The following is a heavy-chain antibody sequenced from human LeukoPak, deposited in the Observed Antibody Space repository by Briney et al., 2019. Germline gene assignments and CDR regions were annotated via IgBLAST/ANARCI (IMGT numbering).Heavy chain of an antibody. CDR1: GYTFSGYY. Sequence: ASVKVSCKSSGYTFSGYYIHWVRQAPGQGLEWMGWIDPNSGGTNYAQKFQGRVTMTRDTSISTAYMELSRLRSDDTAVYYCARGLLLDDSGTYVLLTPTDYWGQGTLVTVSS. CDR3: ARGLLLDDSGTYVLLTPTDY. CDR2: IDPNSGGT. D-gene: IGHD3-10*01. V-gene: IGHV1-2*02. J-gene: IGHJ4*02.